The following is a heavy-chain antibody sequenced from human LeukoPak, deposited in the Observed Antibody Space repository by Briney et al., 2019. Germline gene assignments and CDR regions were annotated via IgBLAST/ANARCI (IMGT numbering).Heavy chain of an antibody. CDR1: GFTFSNFA. V-gene: IGHV3-23*01. Sequence: GGSLRLSCATSGFTFSNFAMHWVRQAPGKGLEWVSVISGSDGNTYYADSVKGRFTISRDNAKNSLYLQMNSLRAEDTAVYYCARDTRRILTSMDVLGQGTTVTVSS. D-gene: IGHD3-9*01. J-gene: IGHJ6*02. CDR3: ARDTRRILTSMDV. CDR2: ISGSDGNT.